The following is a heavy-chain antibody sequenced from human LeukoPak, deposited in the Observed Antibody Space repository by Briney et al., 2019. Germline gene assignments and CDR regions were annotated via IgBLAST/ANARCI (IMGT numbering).Heavy chain of an antibody. CDR1: GYTLTELS. Sequence: ASVKVSCKVSGYTLTELSMHWVRQAPGKGLEWMGGFDPEDGETIYAQKFQGRVTMTEDTSTDTAYMELSSLRSEDTAVYYCASLSGSYFASPGDAFDIWGQGTMVTVSS. V-gene: IGHV1-24*01. CDR3: ASLSGSYFASPGDAFDI. J-gene: IGHJ3*02. D-gene: IGHD1-26*01. CDR2: FDPEDGET.